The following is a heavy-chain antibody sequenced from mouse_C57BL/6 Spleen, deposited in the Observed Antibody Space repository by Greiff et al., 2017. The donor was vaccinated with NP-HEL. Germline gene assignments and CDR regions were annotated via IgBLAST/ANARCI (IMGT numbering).Heavy chain of an antibody. CDR2: IHPSDSDT. Sequence: VQLQQPGAELVKPGASVKVSCKASGYTFTSYWMHWVKQRPGQGLEWIGRIHPSDSDTNYNQKFKGKATLTVDKSSSTAYMQLSSLTSEDSAVYYCAAIYYYGHWYFDVWGTGTTVTVSS. V-gene: IGHV1-74*01. J-gene: IGHJ1*03. D-gene: IGHD1-1*01. CDR3: AAIYYYGHWYFDV. CDR1: GYTFTSYW.